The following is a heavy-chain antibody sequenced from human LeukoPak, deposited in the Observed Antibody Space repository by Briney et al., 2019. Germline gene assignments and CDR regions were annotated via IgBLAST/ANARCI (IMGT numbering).Heavy chain of an antibody. CDR1: GGTFSSYA. J-gene: IGHJ4*02. V-gene: IGHV1-69*04. D-gene: IGHD3-9*01. CDR3: ARTYYDILTGYFGY. Sequence: SVKVSCKASGGTFSSYAISWVRQAPGQGREWMGRIIPILGIANYAQKFQGRVTITADKSTSTAYMELSSLRSEDTAVYYCARTYYDILTGYFGYWGQGTLVTVSA. CDR2: IIPILGIA.